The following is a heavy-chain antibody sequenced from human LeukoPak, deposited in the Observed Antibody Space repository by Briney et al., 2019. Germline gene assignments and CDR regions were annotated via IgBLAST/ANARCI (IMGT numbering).Heavy chain of an antibody. V-gene: IGHV1-2*02. D-gene: IGHD2/OR15-2a*01. CDR2: ISPSNGAT. Sequence: ASVKVSCKASGSMFAGHYRHWMRQAPGQGLEWMGWISPSNGATKYAQNFQGRVTMTRDTSISTAYMELSDLRSDDTAVYYCAVSIQAAAIPAFDNWGQGTLVTVSS. CDR1: GSMFAGHY. J-gene: IGHJ4*02. CDR3: AVSIQAAAIPAFDN.